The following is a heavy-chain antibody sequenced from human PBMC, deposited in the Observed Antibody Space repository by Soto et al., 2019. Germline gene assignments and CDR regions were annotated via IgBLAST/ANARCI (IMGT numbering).Heavy chain of an antibody. CDR1: GYTLTELS. D-gene: IGHD3-22*01. CDR2: FDPEDGET. V-gene: IGHV1-24*01. CDR3: AAPTGRYYDSSGYYGPAAFDI. Sequence: ASVKVSCKVSGYTLTELSMHWVRQAPGKGLEWMGGFDPEDGETIYAQKFQGRVTMTEDTSTDTAYMELSSLRSEDTAVYYCAAPTGRYYDSSGYYGPAAFDIWGQGTMVTVSS. J-gene: IGHJ3*02.